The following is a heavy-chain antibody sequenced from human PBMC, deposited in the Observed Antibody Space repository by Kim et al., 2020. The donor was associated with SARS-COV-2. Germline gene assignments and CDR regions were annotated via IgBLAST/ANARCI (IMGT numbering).Heavy chain of an antibody. CDR3: ARVYSSSWYSRFYFDY. J-gene: IGHJ4*02. CDR2: IYYSGST. D-gene: IGHD6-13*01. Sequence: SETLSLTCTVSGGSISSSSYYWGWIRQPPGKGLEWIGSIYYSGSTYYNPSLKSRVTISVDTSKNQFSLKLSSVTAADTAVYYCARVYSSSWYSRFYFDYWGQGTLVTVSS. V-gene: IGHV4-39*01. CDR1: GGSISSSSYY.